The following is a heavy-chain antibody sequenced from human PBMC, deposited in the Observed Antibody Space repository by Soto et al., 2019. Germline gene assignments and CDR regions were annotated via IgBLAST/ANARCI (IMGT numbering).Heavy chain of an antibody. J-gene: IGHJ4*02. D-gene: IGHD7-27*01. Sequence: QVQLVESGGGVVQPGRSLRLSCAASGFTFSSYGMHWVRQAPGKGLEWVAVISYDGSNKYYADSVKGRFTISRDNSKNTLYLQMNSLRAEDTAVYYCEKNSLGLYYFDYWGQGTLVTVSS. CDR3: EKNSLGLYYFDY. CDR2: ISYDGSNK. V-gene: IGHV3-30*18. CDR1: GFTFSSYG.